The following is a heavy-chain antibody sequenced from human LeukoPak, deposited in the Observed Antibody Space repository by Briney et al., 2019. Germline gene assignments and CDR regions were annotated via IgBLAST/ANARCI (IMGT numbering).Heavy chain of an antibody. D-gene: IGHD2-2*01. CDR1: GASIKSYH. CDR2: LYNSGNT. CDR3: ARDAKGSTSHDYMDV. J-gene: IGHJ6*03. Sequence: SETLSLTCTVSGASIKSYHWSWLRQPAGRGLEWIGRLYNSGNTNYNPSLKSRVTMSADTSKNQFSLKLSSVTAADTAVYYCARDAKGSTSHDYMDVWGKGTTVTVSS. V-gene: IGHV4-4*07.